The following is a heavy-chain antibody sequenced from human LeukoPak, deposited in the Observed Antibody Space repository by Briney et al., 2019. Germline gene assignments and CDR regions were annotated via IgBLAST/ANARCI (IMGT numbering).Heavy chain of an antibody. CDR2: INHSGST. CDR1: GGSFSGYY. V-gene: IGHV4-34*01. Sequence: PSETLSLTCAVYGGSFSGYYWSWIRQPPGKGLEWMGEINHSGSTNYNPSLKSRVTISVDTSKNQFSLKLSSVTAADTAVYYCARGPRRITMIVVSGTRDAFDIWGQGTMVTVSS. D-gene: IGHD3-22*01. J-gene: IGHJ3*02. CDR3: ARGPRRITMIVVSGTRDAFDI.